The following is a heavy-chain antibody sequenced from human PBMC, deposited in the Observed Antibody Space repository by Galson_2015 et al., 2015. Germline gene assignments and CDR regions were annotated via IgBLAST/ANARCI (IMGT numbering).Heavy chain of an antibody. CDR2: IWYDGSNK. CDR1: GFTFSSSG. V-gene: IGHV3-33*01. J-gene: IGHJ6*03. D-gene: IGHD2-15*01. CDR3: ARGGAGYCSGGSCYEYYYMDV. Sequence: SLRLSCAASGFTFSSSGMHWVRQAPGKGLEWVAVIWYDGSNKYYADSVKGRFTISRDNSKNTLYLQMNSLRAEDTAVYYCARGGAGYCSGGSCYEYYYMDVWGKGTTVTVSS.